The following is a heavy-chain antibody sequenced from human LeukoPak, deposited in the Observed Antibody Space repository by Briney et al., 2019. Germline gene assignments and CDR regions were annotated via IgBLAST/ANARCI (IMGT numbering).Heavy chain of an antibody. CDR1: GFTFSSYS. V-gene: IGHV3-48*04. D-gene: IGHD6-19*01. J-gene: IGHJ4*02. CDR2: ISSSSSTI. Sequence: PGGSLRLSCAASGFTFSSYSMNWVRQAPGKGLEWVSYISSSSSTIYYADSVKGRFTISRDNAKNSLYLQMNSLRAEDTAVYYCAKSGGIAVARLDYWGQGTLVTVSS. CDR3: AKSGGIAVARLDY.